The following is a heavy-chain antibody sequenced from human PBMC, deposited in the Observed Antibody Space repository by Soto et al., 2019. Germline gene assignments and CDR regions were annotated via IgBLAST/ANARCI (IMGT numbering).Heavy chain of an antibody. CDR2: ISGSGGST. D-gene: IGHD6-19*01. CDR1: GFTFSSYA. V-gene: IGHV3-23*01. Sequence: GGSLRLSCAASGFTFSSYAMSWVRQAPGKGLEWVSAISGSGGSTYYADSVKGRFTISRDNSKNTLYLQMNSLRAEDTAVYYCAKDYSVAGTVSNYYGMDVWGQGTTVTVSS. J-gene: IGHJ6*02. CDR3: AKDYSVAGTVSNYYGMDV.